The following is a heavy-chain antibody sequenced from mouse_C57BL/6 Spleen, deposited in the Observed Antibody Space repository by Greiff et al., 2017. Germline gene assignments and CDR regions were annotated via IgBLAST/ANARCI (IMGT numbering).Heavy chain of an antibody. CDR3: TIRYYAMDY. Sequence: VQLQQSGAELVRPGASVKLSCTASGFNIKDDYMHWVKQRPEQGLEWIGWIDPENGDTEYASKFQGKVTITADTSSNTAYLQLSSLTSEDTAVYYCTIRYYAMDYWGQGTSVTVSS. V-gene: IGHV14-4*01. CDR1: GFNIKDDY. J-gene: IGHJ4*01. CDR2: IDPENGDT.